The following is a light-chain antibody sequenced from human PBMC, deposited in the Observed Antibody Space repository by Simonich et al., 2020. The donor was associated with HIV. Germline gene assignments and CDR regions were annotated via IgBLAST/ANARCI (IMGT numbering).Light chain of an antibody. V-gene: IGKV3-15*01. CDR1: QSVSSN. CDR3: QQYYNWPRT. CDR2: GAS. Sequence: EIVMTQSQGTLSVSPGERATLSCRASQSVSSNLAWYQQMPGQAPRLLIYGASTRATGIPARFRGSGSGTGFTLTISSLQSEDFAVYYCQQYYNWPRTFGQGTKLEI. J-gene: IGKJ2*01.